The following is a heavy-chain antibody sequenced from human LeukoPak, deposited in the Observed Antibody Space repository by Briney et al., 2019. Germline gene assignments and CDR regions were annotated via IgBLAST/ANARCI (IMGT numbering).Heavy chain of an antibody. CDR3: ARHYDSSGYFDY. V-gene: IGHV4-34*01. Sequence: SETLSLTCAVCGGSFSGYYWSWIRQPPGKGLEWIGEINHSGSTNYNPSLKSRVTISVDTSKNQFSLKLSSVTAADTAVYYCARHYDSSGYFDYWGQGTLVTVSS. D-gene: IGHD3-22*01. CDR1: GGSFSGYY. CDR2: INHSGST. J-gene: IGHJ4*02.